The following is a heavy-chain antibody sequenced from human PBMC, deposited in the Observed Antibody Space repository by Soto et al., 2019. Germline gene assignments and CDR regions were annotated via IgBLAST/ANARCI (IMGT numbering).Heavy chain of an antibody. CDR1: GFTFSSYR. D-gene: IGHD5-12*01. J-gene: IGHJ3*02. V-gene: IGHV3-7*01. Sequence: GGTLRLSCAASGFTFSSYRMCWVRQAPGKGQEWVANIKQDGREKYYVDTVKGRFTISRDNAKNSLYLRMNSLRAEDTAVYYCAIYKIGIVGTSTPDDAFAIRSQGTMVTVS. CDR2: IKQDGREK. CDR3: AIYKIGIVGTSTPDDAFAI.